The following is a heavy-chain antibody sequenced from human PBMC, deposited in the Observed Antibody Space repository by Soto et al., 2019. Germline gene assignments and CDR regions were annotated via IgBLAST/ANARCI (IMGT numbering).Heavy chain of an antibody. Sequence: SVKVSCKASGGTFSSYAISWVRQAPGQGLEWMGGIIPILGTANYAQKFQGRVTITADESTSTAYMELSSLRSEDTAVYYCAGGLGYCSSTSCQKIYYYYGMDVWGQGTTVTVSS. J-gene: IGHJ6*02. CDR2: IIPILGTA. CDR3: AGGLGYCSSTSCQKIYYYYGMDV. D-gene: IGHD2-2*01. V-gene: IGHV1-69*13. CDR1: GGTFSSYA.